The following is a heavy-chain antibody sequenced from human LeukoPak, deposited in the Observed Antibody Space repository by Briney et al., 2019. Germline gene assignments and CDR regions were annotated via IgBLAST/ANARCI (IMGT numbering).Heavy chain of an antibody. D-gene: IGHD3-9*01. CDR2: IYYTGST. V-gene: IGHV4-39*01. CDR1: GVSIGGNNLY. CDR3: TRHVVLSDWLAPFDS. J-gene: IGHJ3*02. Sequence: SETLSLTCTLWFGVSIGGNNLYFGWIRQPPGKGLEWIGTIYYTGSTYYNPSLKSRLTISVDTSKNQFSLKLNSVTAADTAAVCTTRHVVLSDWLAPFDSWGQGTMVTVSS.